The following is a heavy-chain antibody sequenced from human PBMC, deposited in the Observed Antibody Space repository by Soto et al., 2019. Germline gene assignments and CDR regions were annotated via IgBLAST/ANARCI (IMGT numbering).Heavy chain of an antibody. D-gene: IGHD5-12*01. J-gene: IGHJ4*02. CDR1: GYSFTSYW. CDR3: ARGAVEMATITPFPY. CDR2: IYPGDSDT. Sequence: PGESLKISCKGSGYSFTSYWIGWVRQMPGKGLEWMGIIYPGDSDTRYSPSFQGQVTISADKSISTAYLQWSSLKASDTAMYYCARGAVEMATITPFPYWGQGTLVTVSS. V-gene: IGHV5-51*01.